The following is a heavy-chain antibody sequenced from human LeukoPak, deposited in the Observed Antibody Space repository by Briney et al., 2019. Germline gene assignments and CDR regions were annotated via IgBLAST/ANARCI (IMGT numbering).Heavy chain of an antibody. D-gene: IGHD3-22*01. CDR1: GYTLTELS. J-gene: IGHJ4*02. CDR2: FDPEDGET. CDR3: ATTADVVITGYYFDY. V-gene: IGHV1-24*01. Sequence: ASVKVSCKVSGYTLTELSMHWVRQAPGEGLEWMGGFDPEDGETIYAQKFQGRVTMTEDTSTDTAYMELSSLRSEDTAVYYCATTADVVITGYYFDYWGQGTLVTVSS.